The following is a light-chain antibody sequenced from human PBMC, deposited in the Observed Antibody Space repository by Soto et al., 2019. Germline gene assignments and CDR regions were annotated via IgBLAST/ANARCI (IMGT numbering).Light chain of an antibody. CDR1: SGHSSYA. V-gene: IGLV4-69*01. CDR3: QTWGTGIQV. CDR2: LNSDGSH. J-gene: IGLJ2*01. Sequence: QLVLTQSPSASASLGASVKLTCTLSSGHSSYAIAWHQQQPEKGPRYLMKLNSDGSHSKGDGIPDRFSGSSSGAERYLTISRLQSEDEADYSCQTWGTGIQVFGGGTKVTVL.